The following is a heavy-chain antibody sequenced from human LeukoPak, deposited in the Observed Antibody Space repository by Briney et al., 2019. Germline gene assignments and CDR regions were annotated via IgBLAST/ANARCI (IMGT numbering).Heavy chain of an antibody. J-gene: IGHJ4*02. CDR1: GYTFTSYY. D-gene: IGHD3-10*01. V-gene: IGHV1-46*01. Sequence: ASVKVSCKASGYTFTSYYMHWVRQAPGQGLEWMGIINPSGGSTSYAQKFQDRVTMTTDTSTSMVYMELRSLRSDDTAVYYCARHSWFGESLPLDYWGQGTLVTVSS. CDR3: ARHSWFGESLPLDY. CDR2: INPSGGST.